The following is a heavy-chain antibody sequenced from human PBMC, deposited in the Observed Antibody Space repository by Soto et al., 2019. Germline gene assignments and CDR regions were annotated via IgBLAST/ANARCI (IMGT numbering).Heavy chain of an antibody. CDR3: ARGRLNLYGMDV. V-gene: IGHV3-74*01. CDR1: GFTFSSYW. CDR2: IKYTGSTT. Sequence: EVQLVESGGGLVQPGGSLRLSCAASGFTFSSYWMHWVRQTPGKGLVWVSRIKYTGSTTDYADSVKGRFTISRDNAKNTLYLQMSNLRAEDTAVYYCARGRLNLYGMDVWGQGTTVTVSS. D-gene: IGHD2-21*01. J-gene: IGHJ6*02.